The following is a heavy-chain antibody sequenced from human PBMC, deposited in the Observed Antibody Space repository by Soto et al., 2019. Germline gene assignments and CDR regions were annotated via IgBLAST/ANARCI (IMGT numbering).Heavy chain of an antibody. J-gene: IGHJ5*02. Sequence: QVQLVQSGAEVKKPGTSVKVSCTASGYTFSSHGISWVRQAPGQGLQWIGWVSGDNGNTNYAQSLQGRVTMTTDTSTNTGHREVRRLRSDDTAVDYGARDLWYWRSGTCKREWFDPWGQGTLVIVSS. V-gene: IGHV1-18*01. CDR2: VSGDNGNT. D-gene: IGHD3-16*01. CDR1: GYTFSSHG. CDR3: ARDLWYWRSGTCKREWFDP.